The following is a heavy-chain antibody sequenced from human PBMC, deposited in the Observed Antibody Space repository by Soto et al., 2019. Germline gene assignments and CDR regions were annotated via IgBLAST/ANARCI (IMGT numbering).Heavy chain of an antibody. J-gene: IGHJ6*02. Sequence: QVQLVESGGGVVQPGGSLRLSCTTFGFTFNTYGMHWVRQAPGKGLEWVAIIWYDGSNKYYADSVKGRFTISRDNSRNALYLQMNSLGAEDTALYYCARADCTGAYCYSWPFNYGVDVWGQGTTVTVSS. V-gene: IGHV3-33*08. CDR1: GFTFNTYG. CDR2: IWYDGSNK. D-gene: IGHD2-15*01. CDR3: ARADCTGAYCYSWPFNYGVDV.